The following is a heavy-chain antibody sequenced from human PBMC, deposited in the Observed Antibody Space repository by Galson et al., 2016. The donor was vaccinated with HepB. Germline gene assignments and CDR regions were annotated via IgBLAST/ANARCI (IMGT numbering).Heavy chain of an antibody. D-gene: IGHD1-26*01. CDR1: GFTFNNYG. V-gene: IGHV3-23*01. CDR2: ISRIGDSR. J-gene: IGHJ6*04. CDR3: VQGSTAPAV. Sequence: SLRLSCAASGFTFNNYGTTWVRQAPGKGLEVVASISRIGDSRDYSDYVKGRFTISRDNSKNTLSLQMTSLRVDDTAVYYCVQGSTAPAVWGKGTTVTVSS.